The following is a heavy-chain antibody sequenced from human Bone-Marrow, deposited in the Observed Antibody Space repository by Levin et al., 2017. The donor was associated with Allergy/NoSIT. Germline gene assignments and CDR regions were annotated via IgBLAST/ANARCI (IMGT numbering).Heavy chain of an antibody. CDR2: INPTGGST. V-gene: IGHV1-46*01. J-gene: IGHJ4*02. CDR3: ARALVGARAVGF. Sequence: GASVKVSCKASGYTFTSYYIHWVRQAPGQGLEWMGIINPTGGSTTYAQKFQGRVTMTRDTSTSTVYMELSSLRSEETAVYYCARALVGARAVGFWGQGTLVTVSS. D-gene: IGHD1-26*01. CDR1: GYTFTSYY.